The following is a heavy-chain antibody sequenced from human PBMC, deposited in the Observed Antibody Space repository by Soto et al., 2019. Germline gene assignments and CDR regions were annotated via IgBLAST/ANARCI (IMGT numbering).Heavy chain of an antibody. Sequence: SVKVSCKASGGTFSSYAISWVRQAPGQGLEWMGGIIPIFGTANYAQKFQGRVTITADESTSTAYMELSSLRSEDTAVYYCASWPYCGGDCYYYYGMDVWGQGTTVTVSS. J-gene: IGHJ6*02. CDR1: GGTFSSYA. CDR2: IIPIFGTA. CDR3: ASWPYCGGDCYYYYGMDV. D-gene: IGHD2-21*02. V-gene: IGHV1-69*13.